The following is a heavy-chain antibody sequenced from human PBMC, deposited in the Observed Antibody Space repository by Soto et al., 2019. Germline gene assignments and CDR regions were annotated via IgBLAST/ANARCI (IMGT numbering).Heavy chain of an antibody. J-gene: IGHJ6*02. V-gene: IGHV3-21*01. Sequence: GGSLRLSCAASGFTFSSYSMNWVRQAPGKGLEWVSSISSSSSYIYYADSVEGRFTISRDNAKNSRYLQMNSLRAEDTAVYYCARDSHGQQLAYQGGGMDVWGQGTTVTVSS. CDR3: ARDSHGQQLAYQGGGMDV. D-gene: IGHD6-13*01. CDR1: GFTFSSYS. CDR2: ISSSSSYI.